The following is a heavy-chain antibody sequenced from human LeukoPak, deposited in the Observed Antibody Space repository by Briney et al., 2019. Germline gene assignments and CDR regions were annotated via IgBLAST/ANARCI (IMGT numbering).Heavy chain of an antibody. CDR1: GKPLSELA. Sequence: ASVKVSCKVSGKPLSELAVHWVRQNPTQGLEWMGGFDPEDAGTVYTQKFQGRITMTEDKSTDTAYMELSGLRSEDSAVYFCSAFARGFNRGIPVAGYFNFWGQGTLVTVSS. D-gene: IGHD6-19*01. CDR2: FDPEDAGT. V-gene: IGHV1-24*01. J-gene: IGHJ4*02. CDR3: SAFARGFNRGIPVAGYFNF.